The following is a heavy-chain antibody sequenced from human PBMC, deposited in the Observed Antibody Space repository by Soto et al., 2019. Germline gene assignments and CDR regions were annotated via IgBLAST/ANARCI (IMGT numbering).Heavy chain of an antibody. J-gene: IGHJ4*02. D-gene: IGHD3-22*01. CDR2: VYYTGST. V-gene: IGHV4-59*01. CDR1: GDSISTFY. Sequence: SETLSLTCTVSGDSISTFYWGWMRQSPGKELEWIGYVYYTGSTNYNPSLKSRVAISVGRSKNQFSLKLTSANAADTAVYYCARGRTVRNYADDSSDYFYFFDYWGQGTQVTVSS. CDR3: ARGRTVRNYADDSSDYFYFFDY.